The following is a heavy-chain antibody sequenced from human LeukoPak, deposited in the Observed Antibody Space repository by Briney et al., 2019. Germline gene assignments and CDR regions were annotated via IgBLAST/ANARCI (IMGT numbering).Heavy chain of an antibody. CDR2: IYSGGST. Sequence: AGGSLRLSCAASGFTVSSNYMSWVRQAPGKGLEWVSVIYSGGSTYYADSVKGRFTISRDNSKNTLYLQMNSLRAEDTAVYYCARVSCSSTSCYYYYYYGMDVWGQGTTVTVSS. J-gene: IGHJ6*02. CDR1: GFTVSSNY. CDR3: ARVSCSSTSCYYYYYYGMDV. D-gene: IGHD2-2*01. V-gene: IGHV3-66*01.